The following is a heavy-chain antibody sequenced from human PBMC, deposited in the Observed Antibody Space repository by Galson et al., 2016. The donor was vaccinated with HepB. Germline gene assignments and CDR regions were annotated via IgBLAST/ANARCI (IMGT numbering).Heavy chain of an antibody. CDR2: IKEDGSEK. J-gene: IGHJ4*02. CDR1: GFTFSEYL. CDR3: VRSVSEAY. Sequence: SLRLSCAASGFTFSEYLMTWVRQAPGKGLEWVANIKEDGSEKDYVDSVKGRFTISRDNAMNSLYLQMDSLRAEDTAVYYCVRSVSEAYWGQGALVTVSS. D-gene: IGHD5/OR15-5a*01. V-gene: IGHV3-7*01.